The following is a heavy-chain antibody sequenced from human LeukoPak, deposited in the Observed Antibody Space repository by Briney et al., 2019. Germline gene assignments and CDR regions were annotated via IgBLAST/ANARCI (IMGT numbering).Heavy chain of an antibody. D-gene: IGHD4/OR15-4a*01. CDR3: ARRAGAYSHPYDY. CDR2: IYSDNT. V-gene: IGHV3-53*01. Sequence: GGSLRLSCAASGFTFDDYGMSWVRQAPGKGLEWVSFIYSDNTHYSDSVKGRFTISRDNSKNTLYLQMKSLRAEDTAVYYCARRAGAYSHPYDYWGQGTLVTVSS. J-gene: IGHJ4*02. CDR1: GFTFDDYG.